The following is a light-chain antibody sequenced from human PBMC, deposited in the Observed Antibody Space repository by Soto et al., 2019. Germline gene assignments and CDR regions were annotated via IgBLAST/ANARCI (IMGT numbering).Light chain of an antibody. J-gene: IGKJ1*01. CDR1: QSISSY. CDR2: AAS. Sequence: DIQMTQSTSSLSASVGDRVTITCRASQSISSYFNWYQQKPGKAPQLLIYAASSLQRVVPPRFSGSASGTDFSITISSLHPEDFATYYCQHSYSTPPSFGQRTKVDIK. CDR3: QHSYSTPPS. V-gene: IGKV1-39*01.